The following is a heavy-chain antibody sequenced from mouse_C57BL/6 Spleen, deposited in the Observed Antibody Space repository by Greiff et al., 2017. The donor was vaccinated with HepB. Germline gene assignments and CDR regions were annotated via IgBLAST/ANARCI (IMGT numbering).Heavy chain of an antibody. Sequence: QVQLKESGPELVKPGASVKISCKASGYAFSSSWMNWVKQRPGKGLEWIGRIYPGDGDTNYNGKFKGKATLTADKSSSTAYMQLSSLTSEDSAVYFCAIYYGNYEEPYAMDYWGQGTSVTVSS. CDR1: GYAFSSSW. CDR3: AIYYGNYEEPYAMDY. J-gene: IGHJ4*01. V-gene: IGHV1-82*01. CDR2: IYPGDGDT. D-gene: IGHD2-1*01.